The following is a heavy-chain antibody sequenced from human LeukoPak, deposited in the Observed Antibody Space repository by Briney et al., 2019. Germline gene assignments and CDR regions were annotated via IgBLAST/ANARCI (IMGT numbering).Heavy chain of an antibody. J-gene: IGHJ4*02. Sequence: GGSLRLSCAASGFTFSSYGMHWVRQAPGKGLEWVAVISYDGSNKYYADSVKGRFTISRDNSKNTLYLQMNSLRAEDTAVYYCAEDVRYNWNLIDYWGQGTLVTVSS. V-gene: IGHV3-30*18. D-gene: IGHD1-20*01. CDR3: AEDVRYNWNLIDY. CDR1: GFTFSSYG. CDR2: ISYDGSNK.